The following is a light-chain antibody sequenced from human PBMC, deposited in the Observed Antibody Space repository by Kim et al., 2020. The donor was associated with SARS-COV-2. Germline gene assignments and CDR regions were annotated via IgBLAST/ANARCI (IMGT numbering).Light chain of an antibody. V-gene: IGLV2-14*01. CDR2: DVN. CDR3: NSYTSSSTWV. CDR1: SSDVGGYNF. J-gene: IGLJ2*01. Sequence: QSALTQPASVSGSPGQSITISCTGTSSDVGGYNFVSWYQQHPGKAPKLMIYDVNKRPSGVSSRFSGSKSGNTASLTISGLQAEDEADYYCNSYTSSSTWVFGGGTKLTVL.